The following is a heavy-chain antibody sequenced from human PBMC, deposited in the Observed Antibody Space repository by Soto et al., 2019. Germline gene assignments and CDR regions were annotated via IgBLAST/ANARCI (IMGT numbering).Heavy chain of an antibody. Sequence: SETLSLTCAVSGGSISSGGYSWSWIRQPPGKGLEWIGYIYHSGSTFYNPSLRSRVTISVDRSKNEFSLKMSSVTAADTAMYYCARAGAKRSTEWPSCFDPWGQGTLVTVSS. CDR2: IYHSGST. D-gene: IGHD3-3*01. CDR1: GGSISSGGYS. V-gene: IGHV4-30-2*01. CDR3: ARAGAKRSTEWPSCFDP. J-gene: IGHJ5*02.